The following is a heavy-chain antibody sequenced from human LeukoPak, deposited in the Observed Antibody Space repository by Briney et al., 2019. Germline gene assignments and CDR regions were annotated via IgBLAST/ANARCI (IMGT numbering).Heavy chain of an antibody. Sequence: PGGSLRLSCTASGFTFRNYAMNWVRQAPGKGLEWVSLLSGGSFVTQFADSVKGRFTISRDNSENTLYLQMSSLRAEDTAVYYYAKKRLPGTGGNSLDYWGPGTLVTVSS. CDR1: GFTFRNYA. V-gene: IGHV3-23*01. CDR3: AKKRLPGTGGNSLDY. CDR2: LSGGSFVT. J-gene: IGHJ4*02. D-gene: IGHD5-12*01.